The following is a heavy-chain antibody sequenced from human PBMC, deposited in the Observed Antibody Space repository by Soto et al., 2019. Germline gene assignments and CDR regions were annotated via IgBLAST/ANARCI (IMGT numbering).Heavy chain of an antibody. V-gene: IGHV5-51*01. D-gene: IGHD6-6*01. J-gene: IGHJ6*03. Sequence: GESLKISCKGSGYSFTSYWIGWVRQMPGKGMEWMGIIYPGDSDTRYSPSFQGQVTISADKSISTAYLQWSSLRASDTAMYYCATRYSISSLSPYYYYYYMDVWVKGTTVTVSS. CDR2: IYPGDSDT. CDR3: ATRYSISSLSPYYYYYYMDV. CDR1: GYSFTSYW.